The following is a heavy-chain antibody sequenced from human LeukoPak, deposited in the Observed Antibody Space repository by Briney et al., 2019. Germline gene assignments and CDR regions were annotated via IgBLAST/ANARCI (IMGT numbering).Heavy chain of an antibody. Sequence: GESLKISCKGSGYSFTSYWIGWVRQMPGKGLEWMGIIYPGDSDTRYSPSFQGRVTISADKSISTAYLQWSSLKASDTAMYYCARLYYDFWSGYYRPYFDYWGQGTLVTVSS. CDR2: IYPGDSDT. V-gene: IGHV5-51*01. CDR1: GYSFTSYW. CDR3: ARLYYDFWSGYYRPYFDY. D-gene: IGHD3-3*01. J-gene: IGHJ4*02.